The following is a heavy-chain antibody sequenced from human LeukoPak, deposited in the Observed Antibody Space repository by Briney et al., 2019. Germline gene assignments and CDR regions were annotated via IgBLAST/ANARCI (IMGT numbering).Heavy chain of an antibody. CDR1: GFTFSDYW. V-gene: IGHV4-59*12. CDR3: GRDLEENGVTH. J-gene: IGHJ4*02. D-gene: IGHD4-17*01. CDR2: IHSSGST. Sequence: GSLRLSCTASGFTFSDYWMNWVRQVPGKGLEWIGNIHSSGSTDYNPSLKSRVTMSVDTSKNEFSLRVNSVTAADTAVYYCGRDLEENGVTHWGLGTLVTVSS.